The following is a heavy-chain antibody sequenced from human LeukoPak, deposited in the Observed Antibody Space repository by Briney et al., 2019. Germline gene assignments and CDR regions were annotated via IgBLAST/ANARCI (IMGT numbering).Heavy chain of an antibody. CDR1: GGSISSYY. Sequence: SETLSLTCTVSGGSISSYYWSWIRQPPGKGLEWIGYIYYSGSTNYNPSLKSRVTISVDTSKNQFSLKLSSVTAADTAVYYCARWFLEISGWFDPWGQGTLVTVSS. CDR3: ARWFLEISGWFDP. CDR2: IYYSGST. V-gene: IGHV4-59*08. J-gene: IGHJ5*02. D-gene: IGHD3-3*01.